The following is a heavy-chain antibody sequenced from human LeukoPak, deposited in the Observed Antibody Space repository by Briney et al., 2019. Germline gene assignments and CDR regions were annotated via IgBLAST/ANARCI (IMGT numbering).Heavy chain of an antibody. J-gene: IGHJ5*02. CDR1: GFTFGSYG. CDR3: ARAGLDYYDSSGSWFDP. D-gene: IGHD3-22*01. CDR2: IWYDGSNK. Sequence: GRSLRLSCAASGFTFGSYGMHWVRQAPGKGLEWVAVIWYDGSNKYYADSVKGRFTISRDNSKNTLYLQMNSLRAEDTAVYYCARAGLDYYDSSGSWFDPWGQGTLVTVSS. V-gene: IGHV3-33*01.